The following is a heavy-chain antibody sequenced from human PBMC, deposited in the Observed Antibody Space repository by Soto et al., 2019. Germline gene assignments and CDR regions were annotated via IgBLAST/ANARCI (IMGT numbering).Heavy chain of an antibody. CDR3: AKGGGTYWSNTSAYSAFDY. CDR1: GFTFSGSA. CDR2: IRSKANSYAT. J-gene: IGHJ4*02. V-gene: IGHV3-73*01. D-gene: IGHD3-22*01. Sequence: LRLSCAASGFTFSGSAMHWVRQASGKGLEWVGRIRSKANSYATAYAASVKGRFTISRDDSKNTAYLQMNSLKAEDTAVYYCAKGGGTYWSNTSAYSAFDYWAQGTLVTVSS.